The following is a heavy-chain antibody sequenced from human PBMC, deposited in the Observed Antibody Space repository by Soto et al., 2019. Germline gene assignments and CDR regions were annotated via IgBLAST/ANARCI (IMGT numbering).Heavy chain of an antibody. CDR2: IYYSGST. V-gene: IGHV4-61*01. CDR3: ARSYDFWSGPYNWFDP. D-gene: IGHD3-3*01. CDR1: GGSVSSGSYY. Sequence: PSETLSLTCTVSGGSVSSGSYYWSWIRLPPGKGLEWIGYIYYSGSTNYNPSLKSRVTISVDTSKNQFSLKLSSVTAADTAVYYCARSYDFWSGPYNWFDPWGQGTLVTVSS. J-gene: IGHJ5*02.